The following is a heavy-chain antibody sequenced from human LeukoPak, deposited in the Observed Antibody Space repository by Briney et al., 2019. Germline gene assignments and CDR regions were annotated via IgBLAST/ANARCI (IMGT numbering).Heavy chain of an antibody. CDR1: GFTFSDYY. CDR3: ARDSPDFDY. Sequence: GGSLRLSCAASGFTFSDYYMSWIRQAPGKGLEWVSYISGSGATMNYADSVKGRFTISRDNAKNSLYLQMNSLRAEDTAVYYCARDSPDFDYWGQGTLVTVSS. V-gene: IGHV3-11*01. CDR2: ISGSGATM. J-gene: IGHJ4*02.